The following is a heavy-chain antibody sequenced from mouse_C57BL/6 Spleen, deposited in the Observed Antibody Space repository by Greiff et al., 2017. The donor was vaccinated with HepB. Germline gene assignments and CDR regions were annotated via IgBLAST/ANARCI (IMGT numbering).Heavy chain of an antibody. J-gene: IGHJ2*01. CDR2: ISDGGSYT. Sequence: EVQLVESGGGLVKPGGSLKLSCAASGFTFSSYAMSWVRQTPEKRLEGVATISDGGSYTYYPDNVKGRFTISRDNAKNNLYLQMSHLKSEDTAMYYCARGGDEKGFDYWGQGTTLTVSS. CDR3: ARGGDEKGFDY. CDR1: GFTFSSYA. V-gene: IGHV5-4*01.